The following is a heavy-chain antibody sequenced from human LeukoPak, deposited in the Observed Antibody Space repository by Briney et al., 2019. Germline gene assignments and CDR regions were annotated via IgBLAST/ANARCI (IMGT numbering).Heavy chain of an antibody. V-gene: IGHV4-34*01. D-gene: IGHD3-22*01. Sequence: SETLSLTCAVYGGSFSGYYWSWIRQPPGKGLEWIGEINHSGSTNYNPSLKSRVTISVDTSKNQFSLKLSSVTAADTAVYYCARGFTPYYYDSSGYLDYWGQGTLVTVSS. J-gene: IGHJ4*02. CDR2: INHSGST. CDR3: ARGFTPYYYDSSGYLDY. CDR1: GGSFSGYY.